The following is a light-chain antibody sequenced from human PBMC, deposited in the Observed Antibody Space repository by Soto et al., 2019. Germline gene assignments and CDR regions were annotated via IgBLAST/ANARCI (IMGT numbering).Light chain of an antibody. CDR1: QSISSG. J-gene: IGKJ4*02. CDR2: KAS. CDR3: QQYNSYSLT. V-gene: IGKV1-5*03. Sequence: DIQKTQSPSTLSPSVGASVAITCLASQSISSGLAWYQQNPGKAPKFLIYKASNLEVGVPSRFSGSGSRTEFTLTISSLQPDDCATYYCQQYNSYSLTFGGGTKV.